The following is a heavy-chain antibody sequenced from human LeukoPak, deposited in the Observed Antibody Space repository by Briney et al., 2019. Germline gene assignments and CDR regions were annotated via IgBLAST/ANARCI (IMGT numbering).Heavy chain of an antibody. V-gene: IGHV1-2*06. CDR3: HSAHYYYGMDV. Sequence: ASVKVSFTASGYTFTGYYMHWVRQAPGQGLEWMGRINPNSGGTNYAQKFQGRVAMTRDTSISTAYMELSRVRSDDTAVYYCHSAHYYYGMDVWAKGPRSPSP. CDR2: INPNSGGT. J-gene: IGHJ6*02. CDR1: GYTFTGYY. D-gene: IGHD3-10*01.